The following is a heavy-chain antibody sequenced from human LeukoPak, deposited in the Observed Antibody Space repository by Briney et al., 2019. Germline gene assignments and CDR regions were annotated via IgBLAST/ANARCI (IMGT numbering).Heavy chain of an antibody. CDR1: GYTFTGNY. J-gene: IGHJ5*02. CDR2: IHPGSGGT. CDR3: ARGPATMVRGVLLGRFDP. D-gene: IGHD3-10*01. Sequence: ASVTVSCKASGYTFTGNYMNWVWQAHGPGLEWKGLIHPGSGGTIYAQQFQGRVTMTRDMSISTASMDMSRLKSDDTDVYSCARGPATMVRGVLLGRFDPWGQGTLVTVSS. V-gene: IGHV1-2*05.